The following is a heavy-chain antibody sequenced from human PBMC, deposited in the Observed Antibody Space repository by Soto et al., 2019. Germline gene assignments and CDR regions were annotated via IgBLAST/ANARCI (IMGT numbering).Heavy chain of an antibody. D-gene: IGHD6-19*01. CDR2: IYYSGST. V-gene: IGHV4-59*01. J-gene: IGHJ4*02. CDR3: ARKQQWLGYFDY. CDR1: GGSISSYY. Sequence: PSETLSLTCTVSGGSISSYYWSWIRQPPGKGLEWIGYIYYSGSTNYNPSLKSRVTISVDTSKNQFSLKLSSVTAADTAVHYCARKQQWLGYFDYWGQGTLVTVSS.